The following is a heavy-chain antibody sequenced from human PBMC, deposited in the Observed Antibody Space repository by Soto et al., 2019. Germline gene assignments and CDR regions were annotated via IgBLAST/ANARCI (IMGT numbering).Heavy chain of an antibody. CDR1: GYSFTSYW. CDR3: ASSMDSSSWYNYYYYGMDV. J-gene: IGHJ6*02. Sequence: GESLKISCKGSGYSFTSYWISWVRQMPGKGLEWMGRIDPSDSYTNYSPSFQGHVTISADKSISTAYLQWSSLKASDTAMYYCASSMDSSSWYNYYYYGMDVWGQGTTVTV. CDR2: IDPSDSYT. V-gene: IGHV5-10-1*01. D-gene: IGHD6-13*01.